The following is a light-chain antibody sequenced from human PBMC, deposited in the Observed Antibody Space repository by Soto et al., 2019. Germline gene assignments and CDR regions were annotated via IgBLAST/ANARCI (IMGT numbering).Light chain of an antibody. Sequence: QSVLTQPPSVSAAPGQKVTISCSGSSSNIGNNFVSWYQQLPGTAPKLLIYDNDKRPSGIPDRFSGSKSGTSATLGVTVLQTGDEADYYCATWDGSLSAVVFGGGTKLTVL. CDR3: ATWDGSLSAVV. CDR2: DND. CDR1: SSNIGNNF. J-gene: IGLJ2*01. V-gene: IGLV1-51*01.